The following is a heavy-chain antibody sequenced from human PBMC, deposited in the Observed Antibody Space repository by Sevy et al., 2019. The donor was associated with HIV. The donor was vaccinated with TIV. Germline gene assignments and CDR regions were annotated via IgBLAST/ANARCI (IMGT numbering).Heavy chain of an antibody. CDR2: MNQDGTER. CDR3: VREGLGGFSYSLDC. V-gene: IGHV3-7*01. D-gene: IGHD3-16*01. Sequence: GGSLRLSCAASGFNFGSHAMHWVRQAPGKGLDWVATMNQDGTERDYVDSVKGRFTISRDNTKTSLFLQMNSLSAEDTGVYYCVREGLGGFSYSLDCWGQGTLVTVSS. J-gene: IGHJ4*02. CDR1: GFNFGSHA.